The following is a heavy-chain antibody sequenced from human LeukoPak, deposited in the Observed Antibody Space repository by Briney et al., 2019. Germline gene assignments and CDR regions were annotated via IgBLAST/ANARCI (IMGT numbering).Heavy chain of an antibody. V-gene: IGHV3-30-3*01. D-gene: IGHD4-17*01. CDR2: LSYDGSNK. CDR1: GFTFSSYA. Sequence: GGSLRLSCAASGFTFSSYAMHWVRQAPGKGLEWVAVLSYDGSNKYYADSVKGRFTISRDNSKNTLYLQMNSLRAEDTAVYYCARGGDYGDTVNWFDPWGQGTLVTVSS. J-gene: IGHJ5*02. CDR3: ARGGDYGDTVNWFDP.